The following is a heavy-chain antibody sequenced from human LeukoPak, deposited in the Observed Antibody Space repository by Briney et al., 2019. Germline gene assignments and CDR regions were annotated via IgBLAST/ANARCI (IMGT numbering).Heavy chain of an antibody. Sequence: SETLSLTCTVSGGSISDYYWSWIRQPPGKGLEWIGYIYYSGSTSYNPSLKSRVTMSLDTSKNQFSLRLSSVTAADTAVYYCARLQSASGINFDYWGQGTLVTVSS. J-gene: IGHJ4*02. CDR2: IYYSGST. D-gene: IGHD3-10*01. CDR1: GGSISDYY. CDR3: ARLQSASGINFDY. V-gene: IGHV4-59*08.